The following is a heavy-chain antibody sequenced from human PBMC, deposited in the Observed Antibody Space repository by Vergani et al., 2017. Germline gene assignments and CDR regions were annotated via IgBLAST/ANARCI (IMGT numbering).Heavy chain of an antibody. V-gene: IGHV3-30*03. CDR2: ISYDGSNK. CDR1: GFTFSSYG. D-gene: IGHD2-21*02. Sequence: QVQLVESGGGVVQPGRSLRLSCAASGFTFSSYGMHWVRQAPGKGLEWVAVISYDGSNKYYADSVKGRFTISRDNSKNTLYLQMNSLRAEDTAVYYCARPDPTYCGGDCPIRYGMDVWGQETTVTVSS. CDR3: ARPDPTYCGGDCPIRYGMDV. J-gene: IGHJ6*02.